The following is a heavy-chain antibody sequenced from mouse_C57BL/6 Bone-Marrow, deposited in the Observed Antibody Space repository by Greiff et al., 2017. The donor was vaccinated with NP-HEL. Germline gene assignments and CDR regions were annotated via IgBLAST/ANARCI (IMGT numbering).Heavy chain of an antibody. Sequence: VKLMESGPGLVAPSQSLSITCTVSGFSLTSYAISWVRQPPGKGLAWLGVIWTGGGTNYNSALKSRLSISKDNSKSQVFLKMNSLQTDDTARYYCARNLGTYDYYAMDYWGQGTSVTVSS. CDR1: GFSLTSYA. V-gene: IGHV2-9-1*01. J-gene: IGHJ4*01. CDR2: IWTGGGT. D-gene: IGHD6-5*01. CDR3: ARNLGTYDYYAMDY.